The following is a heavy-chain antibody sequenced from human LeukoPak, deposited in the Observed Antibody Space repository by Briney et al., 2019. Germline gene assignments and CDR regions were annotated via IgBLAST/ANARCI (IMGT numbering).Heavy chain of an antibody. Sequence: GGSLRLSCAASGFTFSSYWMSWVRQAPGKGLEWVANIKQDGSEKYYVDSVRGRFTISRDNAKNSLYLQMNSLRAEDTAVYYCARGYCSGGSCFFDYWGQGTLVTVSS. CDR1: GFTFSSYW. D-gene: IGHD2-15*01. CDR3: ARGYCSGGSCFFDY. J-gene: IGHJ4*02. V-gene: IGHV3-7*01. CDR2: IKQDGSEK.